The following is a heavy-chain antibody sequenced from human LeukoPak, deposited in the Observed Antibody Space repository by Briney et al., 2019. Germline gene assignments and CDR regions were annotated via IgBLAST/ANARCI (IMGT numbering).Heavy chain of an antibody. J-gene: IGHJ4*02. CDR2: IYYSGST. CDR3: ARQTEYDILTGYYRGTHPFDY. V-gene: IGHV4-39*01. Sequence: SETLSLTCTVSGGSISSSSYYWGWIRQPPGKGLEWIGSIYYSGSTYYNPSLKSRVTISVDTSKNQFSLKLSSVTAPDTAVYYCARQTEYDILTGYYRGTHPFDYWGQGTLVTVSS. CDR1: GGSISSSSYY. D-gene: IGHD3-9*01.